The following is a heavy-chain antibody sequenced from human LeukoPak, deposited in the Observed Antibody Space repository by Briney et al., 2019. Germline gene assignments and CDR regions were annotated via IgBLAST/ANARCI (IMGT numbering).Heavy chain of an antibody. Sequence: PGGSLRLSCAASGFTVDDYAMHWVRQAPGKGLEWVSLISGDGGSTYYADSVKGRFTISRDNSKNSLYLQMNSLRTEDTALYYCAKDLTRGSGWPIDYWGQGTLVTVSS. D-gene: IGHD6-19*01. CDR3: AKDLTRGSGWPIDY. J-gene: IGHJ4*02. CDR2: ISGDGGST. CDR1: GFTVDDYA. V-gene: IGHV3-43*02.